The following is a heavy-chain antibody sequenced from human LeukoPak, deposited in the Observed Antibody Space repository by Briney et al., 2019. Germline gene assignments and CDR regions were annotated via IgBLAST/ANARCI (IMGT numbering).Heavy chain of an antibody. Sequence: PGGSLRLSCAASGFIVSNNYMSWVRQAPGKGLEWVSVIYSGGSTYYADSVKGRFTISRDNSKNTLYLQMNSLRAEDTAVYYCATRLRGYYYGMDAWGQGTTVTVSS. D-gene: IGHD4-17*01. CDR2: IYSGGST. CDR3: ATRLRGYYYGMDA. J-gene: IGHJ6*02. CDR1: GFIVSNNY. V-gene: IGHV3-53*01.